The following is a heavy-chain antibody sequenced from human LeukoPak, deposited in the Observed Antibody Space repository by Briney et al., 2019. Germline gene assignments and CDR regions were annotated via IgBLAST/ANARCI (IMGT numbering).Heavy chain of an antibody. CDR3: ARGYSSGWYGGNDY. V-gene: IGHV4-59*01. Sequence: PSETLSLTCTVSGGSISSYYWSWIRQPPGKGLEWIGYIYYSGSTNYNPSLKSRVTISVDTSKNQFSLKLSSVTAADTAVYYCARGYSSGWYGGNDYWGQGTLVTVSS. D-gene: IGHD6-19*01. CDR2: IYYSGST. CDR1: GGSISSYY. J-gene: IGHJ4*02.